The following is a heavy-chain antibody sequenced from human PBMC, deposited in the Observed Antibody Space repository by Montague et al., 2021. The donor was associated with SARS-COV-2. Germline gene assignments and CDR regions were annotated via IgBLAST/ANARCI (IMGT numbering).Heavy chain of an antibody. CDR2: IYTSGST. J-gene: IGHJ5*02. Sequence: TLSLTCTVSIGSISSGSYYWSWIRQPAGKGLEWIGRIYTSGSTNYNPSLKSRVTISVGTSKNQFSLKLSSVTAADTAVYYCARDGYSSGWNGLHWFDPWGQGTLVTVSS. CDR3: ARDGYSSGWNGLHWFDP. V-gene: IGHV4-61*02. D-gene: IGHD6-25*01. CDR1: IGSISSGSYY.